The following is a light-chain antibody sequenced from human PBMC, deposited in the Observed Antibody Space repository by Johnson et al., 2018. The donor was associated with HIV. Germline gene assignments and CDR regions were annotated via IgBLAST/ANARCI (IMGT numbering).Light chain of an antibody. J-gene: IGLJ1*01. CDR3: GPWDSSLSADV. CDR2: DSY. CDR1: SSNIGNNY. V-gene: IGLV1-51*01. Sequence: QSVLTQPPSVSAAPGQKVTISCSGSSSNIGNNYVSWYQQLPGTAPKLLIYDSYKRPSGIPDRFSGSKSGTSATLGITGLQTGDEADYYCGPWDSSLSADVVGTGTKVTVL.